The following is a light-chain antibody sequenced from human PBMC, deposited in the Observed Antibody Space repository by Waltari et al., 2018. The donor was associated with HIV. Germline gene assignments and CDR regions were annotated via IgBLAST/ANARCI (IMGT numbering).Light chain of an antibody. CDR3: QVWDSSSDHVL. CDR2: DDS. CDR1: NIGSKS. V-gene: IGLV3-21*02. Sequence: SYVLTQPPSVSVAPGQTARITCGGNNIGSKSVHWYQQKPGQAPVVVVYDDSDRRSGIAKRVSGSNSVKTATLTISRVEAGDEADYYCQVWDSSSDHVLFGGGTKLTVL. J-gene: IGLJ2*01.